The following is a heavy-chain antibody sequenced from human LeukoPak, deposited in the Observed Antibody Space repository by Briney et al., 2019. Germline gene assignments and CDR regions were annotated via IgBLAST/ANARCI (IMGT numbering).Heavy chain of an antibody. V-gene: IGHV3-33*01. CDR2: IWYDGSDT. CDR3: ARADFYDSSVAPDY. D-gene: IGHD3-22*01. J-gene: IGHJ4*02. Sequence: GTSLRLSCAASGFTFSNYGMHWVRQAPGKGLEWVAVIWYDGSDTYYADYVKGRFTISRDNSKNTLYLQMNSLRAEDTAVYYCARADFYDSSVAPDYWGQGTLVTVSS. CDR1: GFTFSNYG.